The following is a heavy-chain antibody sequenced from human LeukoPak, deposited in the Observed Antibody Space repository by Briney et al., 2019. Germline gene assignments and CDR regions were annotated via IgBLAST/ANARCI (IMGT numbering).Heavy chain of an antibody. Sequence: GGSLRLSCAASGFTFDEYAMHWVRQAPGKGLEWVSLISGDGGSTYYADSVKGRFTISRDNSKNSLYLQMNSLRTEDTALYYCAKDIGILTDKIPDYWGQGTLVTVSS. CDR1: GFTFDEYA. CDR3: AKDIGILTDKIPDY. J-gene: IGHJ4*02. V-gene: IGHV3-43*02. D-gene: IGHD3-9*01. CDR2: ISGDGGST.